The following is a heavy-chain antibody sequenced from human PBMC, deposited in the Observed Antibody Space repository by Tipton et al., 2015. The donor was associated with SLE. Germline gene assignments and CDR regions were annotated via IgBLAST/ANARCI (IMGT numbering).Heavy chain of an antibody. CDR3: ARDRHGLEDAVGVDY. CDR1: GGSFSGYY. D-gene: IGHD2-21*01. J-gene: IGHJ4*02. CDR2: INHSGST. Sequence: TLSLTCAVYGGSFSGYYWSWIRQPPGKGLEWIGEINHSGSTNYNPSLKSRVTISVDRSKNQFSLKLSSVTAADTGVYYCARDRHGLEDAVGVDYWGQGTLVTVSS. V-gene: IGHV4-34*01.